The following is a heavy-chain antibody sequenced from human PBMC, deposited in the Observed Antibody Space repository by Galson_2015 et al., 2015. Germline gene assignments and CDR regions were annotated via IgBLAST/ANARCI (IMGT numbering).Heavy chain of an antibody. J-gene: IGHJ3*02. CDR3: ARRSLNYYDSSGYYYFHDAFDI. V-gene: IGHV5-51*03. CDR2: IYPGDSDT. CDR1: GYSFTSYW. D-gene: IGHD3-22*01. Sequence: QSGAEVKKPGESLKISCKGSGYSFTSYWIGWVRQMPGKGLEWMGIIYPGDSDTRYSPSFQGQVTISADKSISTAYLQWSSLKASDTAMYYCARRSLNYYDSSGYYYFHDAFDIWGQGTMVTVSS.